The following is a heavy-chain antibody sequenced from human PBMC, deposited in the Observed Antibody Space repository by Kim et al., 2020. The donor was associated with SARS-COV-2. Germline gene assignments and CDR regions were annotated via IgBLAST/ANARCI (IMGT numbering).Heavy chain of an antibody. CDR3: ARGLREQWLVRGWFDP. Sequence: SVKVSCKASGGTFSSYAISWVRQAPGQGLEWMGGIIPIFGTANYAQKFQGRVTITADESTSTAYMELSSLRSEDTAVYYCARGLREQWLVRGWFDPWGQGTLVTVSS. CDR2: IIPIFGTA. J-gene: IGHJ5*02. D-gene: IGHD6-19*01. CDR1: GGTFSSYA. V-gene: IGHV1-69*13.